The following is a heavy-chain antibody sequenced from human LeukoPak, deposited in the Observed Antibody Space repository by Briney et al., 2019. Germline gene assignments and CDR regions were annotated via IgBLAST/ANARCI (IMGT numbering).Heavy chain of an antibody. V-gene: IGHV3-21*01. J-gene: IGHJ4*02. CDR2: ISSSSSYI. CDR1: GFTFSSYS. D-gene: IGHD2-2*01. Sequence: GGSLRLSCAASGFTFSSYSMNWVRQAPGKGLEWVSSISSSSSYIYYADSVKGRFAISRDNAKNSLYLQMNSLRAEDTAVYHCAREGSTSFDYWGQGTLVTVSS. CDR3: AREGSTSFDY.